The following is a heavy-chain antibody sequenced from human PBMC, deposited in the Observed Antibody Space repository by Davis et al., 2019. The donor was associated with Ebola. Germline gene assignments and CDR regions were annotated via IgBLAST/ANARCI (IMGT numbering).Heavy chain of an antibody. CDR2: MFYSGST. V-gene: IGHV4-30-4*01. D-gene: IGHD6-13*01. J-gene: IGHJ2*01. CDR3: ARSGPGTQYFFDL. Sequence: MPSETLSLTCTVSGDSVNSANYYWGWFRKPPGKGLEWIGFMFYSGSTYYNPSLKSRLIMSVDTSKNQFSLRLASVTAADTAFYYCARSGPGTQYFFDLWGRGSLVTVSS. CDR1: GDSVNSANYY.